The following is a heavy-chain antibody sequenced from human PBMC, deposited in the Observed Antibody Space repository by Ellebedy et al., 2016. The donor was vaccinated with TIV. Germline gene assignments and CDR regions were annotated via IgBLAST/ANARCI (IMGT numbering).Heavy chain of an antibody. D-gene: IGHD2-2*01. CDR3: ARDGSTSTEPYGMDV. CDR1: GFSLSTYR. V-gene: IGHV3-21*01. Sequence: GESLKISCAASGFSLSTYRMNWVRQAPGKGLEWVSSILGGSTYIYYADSVKGRFTISSDNAKNSLYLLMNSLRAEDTAVYYCARDGSTSTEPYGMDVWGQGTTVTVSS. J-gene: IGHJ6*02. CDR2: ILGGSTYI.